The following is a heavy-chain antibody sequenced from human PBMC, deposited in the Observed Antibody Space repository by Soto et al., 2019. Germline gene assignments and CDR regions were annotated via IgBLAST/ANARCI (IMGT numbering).Heavy chain of an antibody. CDR1: GYTFTSYA. CDR3: ARAYCSGGSCYREYFQH. V-gene: IGHV1-3*01. D-gene: IGHD2-15*01. CDR2: INAGNGNT. J-gene: IGHJ1*01. Sequence: ASVKVSCKASGYTFTSYAMHWVRQAPGQRLEWMGWINAGNGNTKYSQKFQGRVTITRDTSASTAYMELSSLRSEDTAVYYCARAYCSGGSCYREYFQHWGQGTLVTVSS.